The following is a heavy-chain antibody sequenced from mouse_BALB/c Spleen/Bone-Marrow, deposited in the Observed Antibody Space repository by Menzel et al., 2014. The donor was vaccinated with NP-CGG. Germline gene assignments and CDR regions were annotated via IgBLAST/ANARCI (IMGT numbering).Heavy chain of an antibody. V-gene: IGHV5-9-4*01. Sequence: EVKLMESGGGLVKSGGSLKLSCAASGFTFSNYAMSWVRQSPEKRLEWVAEISSGGSYIYYPDTLTGRFTISRDNAKNTLYLEMSSLRSEDTAMYYCSSYAYWGQGTLVTVSA. CDR2: ISSGGSYI. CDR1: GFTFSNYA. D-gene: IGHD2-12*01. J-gene: IGHJ3*01. CDR3: SSYAY.